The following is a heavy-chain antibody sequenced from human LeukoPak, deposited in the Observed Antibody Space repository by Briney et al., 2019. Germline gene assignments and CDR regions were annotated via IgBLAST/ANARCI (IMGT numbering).Heavy chain of an antibody. CDR3: ARAARGAYYGFWSGPNPNTYYYYYYMDV. CDR2: MNPNSGNT. D-gene: IGHD3-3*01. J-gene: IGHJ6*03. CDR1: GYTFTSYD. Sequence: ASVKVSCKASGYTFTSYDINWVRQATGQGLEWMGWMNPNSGNTGYAQKFQGRVTMTRNTSISTAYMELSSLRSEDTAVYYCARAARGAYYGFWSGPNPNTYYYYYYMDVWGKGTTVTVSS. V-gene: IGHV1-8*01.